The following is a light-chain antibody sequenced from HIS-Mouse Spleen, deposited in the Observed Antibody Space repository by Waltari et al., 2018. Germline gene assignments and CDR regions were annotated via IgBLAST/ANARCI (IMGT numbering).Light chain of an antibody. CDR2: EDS. J-gene: IGLJ2*01. CDR3: YSTDSSGNHRV. Sequence: SYELTQPPSVSVSPGQTARITCSGDALPKQYAYWYQQKSGQAPVLVIYEDSKGPSGIPGRISGSSSGTMATWTIRGAQVEDEADYYCYSTDSSGNHRVFGGGTKLTVL. CDR1: ALPKQY. V-gene: IGLV3-10*01.